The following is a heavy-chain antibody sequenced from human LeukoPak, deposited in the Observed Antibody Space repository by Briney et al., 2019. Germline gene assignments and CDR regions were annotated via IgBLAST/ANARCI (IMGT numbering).Heavy chain of an antibody. J-gene: IGHJ5*02. Sequence: NSSETLPLTCTVSGASISRDDYYWSWIRQPPGKGLEWIGYISYGGNTYYNPSLKSRVTISEDTSKKQFSLKLTSVIAADTAVYYCAREYGDWVGGRPYNWFDPWGQGTLVTVSS. CDR1: GASISRDDYY. CDR3: AREYGDWVGGRPYNWFDP. CDR2: ISYGGNT. V-gene: IGHV4-30-4*08. D-gene: IGHD4-17*01.